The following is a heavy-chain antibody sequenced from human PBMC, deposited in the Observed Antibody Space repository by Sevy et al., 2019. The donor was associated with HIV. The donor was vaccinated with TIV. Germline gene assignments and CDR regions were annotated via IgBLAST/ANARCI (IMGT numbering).Heavy chain of an antibody. J-gene: IGHJ4*02. CDR2: ISSSGSRI. CDR3: ARWRGTRITMIVVVVTGYFDY. V-gene: IGHV3-48*03. Sequence: GGSLRLSCAASGFSFSNYEMNWVRQAPGKGLEWISYISSSGSRIYYADSVRGRFIISRDNAKNSLYLQMSSLRAEDTAVYYCARWRGTRITMIVVVVTGYFDYWGQGTLVTVSS. D-gene: IGHD3-22*01. CDR1: GFSFSNYE.